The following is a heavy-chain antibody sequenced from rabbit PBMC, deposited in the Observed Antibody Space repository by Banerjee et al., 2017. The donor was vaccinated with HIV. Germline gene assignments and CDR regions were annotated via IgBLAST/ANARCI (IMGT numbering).Heavy chain of an antibody. CDR3: ARDWADSNGYSYAYDLNL. D-gene: IGHD6-1*01. V-gene: IGHV1S45*01. CDR1: GSDISSNA. Sequence: QEQLVESGGGLVQPEGSLTLTCKASGSDISSNAMCWVRQAPGKGLELIACINSNTGNTVYASWAKGPFTISKTSSTTVTLQMTSLTAADTATYFCARDWADSNGYSYAYDLNLWGPGTLVTVS. J-gene: IGHJ4*01. CDR2: INSNTGNT.